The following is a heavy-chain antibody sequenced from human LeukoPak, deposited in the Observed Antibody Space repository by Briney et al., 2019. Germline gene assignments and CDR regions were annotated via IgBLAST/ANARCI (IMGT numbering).Heavy chain of an antibody. Sequence: SETLSLTCAVYGGSFSGYYWSWIRQPPGKGLEWIGYIYYSGSTNYNPSLKSRVTISVDTSKNQFSLKLSSVTAADTAVYYCARESRSYGRSGFDYWGQGTLVTVSS. CDR2: IYYSGST. J-gene: IGHJ4*02. V-gene: IGHV4-59*01. CDR1: GGSFSGYY. D-gene: IGHD3-3*01. CDR3: ARESRSYGRSGFDY.